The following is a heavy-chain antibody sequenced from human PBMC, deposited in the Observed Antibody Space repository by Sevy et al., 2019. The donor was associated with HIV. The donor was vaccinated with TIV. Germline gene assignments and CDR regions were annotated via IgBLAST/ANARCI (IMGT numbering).Heavy chain of an antibody. V-gene: IGHV3-49*03. CDR2: MRSKTYGGTI. J-gene: IGHJ4*02. Sequence: GGSLRLSCIGSGFTFGDYGMSWFRQAPGKGLEWVGFMRSKTYGGTIEYAASVKGRFTISRDDSKSIAYLQMSSLKTEDTAVYYCSRALGSFGDCFTPWGQGTLVTVSS. CDR1: GFTFGDYG. CDR3: SRALGSFGDCFTP. D-gene: IGHD2-21*02.